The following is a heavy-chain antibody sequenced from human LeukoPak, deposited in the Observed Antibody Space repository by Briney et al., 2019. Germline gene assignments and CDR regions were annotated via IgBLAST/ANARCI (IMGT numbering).Heavy chain of an antibody. V-gene: IGHV4-59*01. CDR3: ARGRLARSPYFDY. CDR2: IYYSGST. CDR1: GGSFSSYY. D-gene: IGHD6-19*01. Sequence: SETLSLTCAVSGGSFSSYYWSWIRQPPGKGLEWIGYIYYSGSTDYNPSLESRVTISVETSKNQFSLNLSSVTAADTAVYYCARGRLARSPYFDYWGQGTLVTVSS. J-gene: IGHJ4*02.